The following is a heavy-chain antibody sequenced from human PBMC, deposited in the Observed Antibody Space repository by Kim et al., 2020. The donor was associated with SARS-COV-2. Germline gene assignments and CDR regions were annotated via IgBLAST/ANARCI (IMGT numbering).Heavy chain of an antibody. J-gene: IGHJ4*02. D-gene: IGHD3-10*01. V-gene: IGHV3-73*01. Sequence: KGRFTISRDDSKNTAYLQMNSLKTEDTAVYYCTRRQDYYGSGSSRNFVDYWGQGTLVTVSS. CDR3: TRRQDYYGSGSSRNFVDY.